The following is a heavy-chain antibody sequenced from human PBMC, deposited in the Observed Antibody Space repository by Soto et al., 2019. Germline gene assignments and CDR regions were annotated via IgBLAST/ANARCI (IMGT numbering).Heavy chain of an antibody. J-gene: IGHJ6*02. V-gene: IGHV4-34*01. Sequence: SETLSLTCAVYGGSFSGYYWSWIRQPPGKGLEWIGEINHSGSTNYNPSLKSRVTISVDTSKNQFSLKLSSVTAADTAVYYCARGDYDFWSGYLGYYYYGMDVWGQGTTVTVS. CDR3: ARGDYDFWSGYLGYYYYGMDV. D-gene: IGHD3-3*01. CDR1: GGSFSGYY. CDR2: INHSGST.